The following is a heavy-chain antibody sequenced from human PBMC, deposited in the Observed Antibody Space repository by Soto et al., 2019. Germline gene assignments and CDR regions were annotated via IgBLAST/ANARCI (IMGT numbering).Heavy chain of an antibody. CDR2: IDYVGST. Sequence: QVQLRESGPGLVKSSETLSLTCSVSGDSINSRYWSWIRQPPGKGLEWIGYIDYVGSTNYAPSLQSGVSMSVYTSKNKVSLTLSYVTAADTAVDYCVRQRGNYFAFWGQGTLVTVSS. D-gene: IGHD3-10*01. V-gene: IGHV4-59*11. CDR3: VRQRGNYFAF. J-gene: IGHJ4*02. CDR1: GDSINSRY.